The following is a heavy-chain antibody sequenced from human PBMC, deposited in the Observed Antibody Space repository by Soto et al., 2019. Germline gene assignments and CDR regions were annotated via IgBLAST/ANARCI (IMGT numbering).Heavy chain of an antibody. CDR3: ARDVEMATQNYFDY. CDR2: IIPILGIA. V-gene: IGHV1-69*04. J-gene: IGHJ4*02. D-gene: IGHD5-12*01. Sequence: SVKVSCKASGGTFSSYTISWVRQAPGQGLEWMGRIIPILGIANYAQKFQGRVTITADKSTSTAYMELSSLRSEDTAVYYCARDVEMATQNYFDYWGQGTLVTVS. CDR1: GGTFSSYT.